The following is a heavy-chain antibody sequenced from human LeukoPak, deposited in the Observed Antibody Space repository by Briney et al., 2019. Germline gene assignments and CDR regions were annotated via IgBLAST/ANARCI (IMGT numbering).Heavy chain of an antibody. CDR1: GFTFSSYS. D-gene: IGHD6-19*01. Sequence: TGGSLRLSCAASGFTFSSYSMNWVRQAPGKGLVWLSRINGDGRNTGYADSVKGRFTISRDNAKNTLYLQMNSLRAEETAVYYCARGSSSGWPDYLDYWGQGTLVTVSS. V-gene: IGHV3-74*01. J-gene: IGHJ4*02. CDR3: ARGSSSGWPDYLDY. CDR2: INGDGRNT.